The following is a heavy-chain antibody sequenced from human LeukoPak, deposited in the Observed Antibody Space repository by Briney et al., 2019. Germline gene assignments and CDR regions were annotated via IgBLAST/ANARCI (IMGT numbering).Heavy chain of an antibody. Sequence: GGSLRLSCAASGFTFSSYGMHCVREAPGKGLEWGAVISDDGKTEYFADSVKGRFTISRDNSKNTLPLQMNTLRPDDTAVYYCTKEAASGSLHSFDYWGQGTLVTVSP. D-gene: IGHD1-26*01. V-gene: IGHV3-30*18. CDR2: ISDDGKTE. CDR3: TKEAASGSLHSFDY. J-gene: IGHJ4*02. CDR1: GFTFSSYG.